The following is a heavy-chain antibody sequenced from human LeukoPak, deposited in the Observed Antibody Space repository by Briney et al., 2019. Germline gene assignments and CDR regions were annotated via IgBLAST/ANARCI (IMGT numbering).Heavy chain of an antibody. CDR1: GFTFSSYS. CDR3: AKHYYGSGSQKYYFDY. Sequence: GGSLRLSCAASGFTFSSYSMNWVRQAPGERLEWVSSISSSSNYIYYADSVKGRFTNSRDNAKNSLYLKMNSLRAEDTAVYYCAKHYYGSGSQKYYFDYWGQGTLVTVSS. V-gene: IGHV3-21*01. CDR2: ISSSSNYI. D-gene: IGHD3-10*01. J-gene: IGHJ4*02.